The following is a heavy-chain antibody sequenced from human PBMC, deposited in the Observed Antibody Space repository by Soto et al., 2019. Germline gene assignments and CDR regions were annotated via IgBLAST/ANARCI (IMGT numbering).Heavy chain of an antibody. Sequence: HPGGSLRLSCAASGFTFSSYAMSWVRQAPGKGLEWVSAISGSGGSTYYADSVKGRFTISRDNSKNTLYLQMNSLRAEDTAVYYCAKGTLYGYSSGCCWFNPWGRGTLVTVSS. V-gene: IGHV3-23*01. J-gene: IGHJ5*02. CDR3: AKGTLYGYSSGCCWFNP. D-gene: IGHD6-19*01. CDR1: GFTFSSYA. CDR2: ISGSGGST.